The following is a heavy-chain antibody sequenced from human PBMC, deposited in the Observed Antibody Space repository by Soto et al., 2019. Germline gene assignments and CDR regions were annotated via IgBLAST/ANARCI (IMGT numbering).Heavy chain of an antibody. CDR1: GGSISSGGYY. Sequence: QVQLQESGPGLVKPSQTLSLTCTVSGGSISSGGYYWSWIRQHPGKGLEWIGYIYYSGSTYYNPSLQRRVTLSAATSKNQFPRKLSSVTAADTAVYYCARHPFVDLAAAGKRNWFDPWGQGTLVTVSS. CDR2: IYYSGST. CDR3: ARHPFVDLAAAGKRNWFDP. V-gene: IGHV4-31*03. D-gene: IGHD6-13*01. J-gene: IGHJ5*02.